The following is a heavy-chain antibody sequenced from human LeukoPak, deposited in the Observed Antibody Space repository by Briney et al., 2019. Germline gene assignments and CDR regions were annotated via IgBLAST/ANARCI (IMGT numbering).Heavy chain of an antibody. CDR2: IYCSGST. CDR3: ARGSLSEFDP. V-gene: IGHV4-31*03. Sequence: SETLSLTCTVSGGSISSGGYYWSWIRQHPGKGLEWIGYIYCSGSTYYNPSLKSRVTISVDTSKNQFSLKLSSVTAADTAVYYCARGSLSEFDPWGQGTLVTVSS. J-gene: IGHJ5*02. D-gene: IGHD1-26*01. CDR1: GGSISSGGYY.